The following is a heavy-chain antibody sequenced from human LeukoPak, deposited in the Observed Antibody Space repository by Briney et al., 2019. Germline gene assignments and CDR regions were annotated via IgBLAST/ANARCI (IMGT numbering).Heavy chain of an antibody. CDR3: ARGLYLRFYFDY. J-gene: IGHJ4*02. CDR2: IPYDGSSK. CDR1: GFTFSSYA. V-gene: IGHV3-30-3*01. Sequence: GGSLRLSCAASGFTFSSYAMHWVRQAPGKGLEWVAVIPYDGSSKYYADSVKGRFTISRDNSKNTLYLQMNSLRAEDTAVYYCARGLYLRFYFDYWGQGTLVTVSS. D-gene: IGHD3-16*02.